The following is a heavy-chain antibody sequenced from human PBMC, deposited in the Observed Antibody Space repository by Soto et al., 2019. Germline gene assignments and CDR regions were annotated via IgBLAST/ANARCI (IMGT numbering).Heavy chain of an antibody. CDR1: GGSIRSDH. V-gene: IGHV4-59*08. D-gene: IGHD3-16*01. CDR3: ATYFRGEGGRGY. J-gene: IGHJ4*01. Sequence: PEETLSLTCTVSGGSIRSDHWSWIRQPPGKGLEWIGYLDYSGSPNYNPSLKSRVTISMDTSKNQVSLTLNSVTAADTAVYFCATYFRGEGGRGYSGQGTQVTVSS. CDR2: LDYSGSP.